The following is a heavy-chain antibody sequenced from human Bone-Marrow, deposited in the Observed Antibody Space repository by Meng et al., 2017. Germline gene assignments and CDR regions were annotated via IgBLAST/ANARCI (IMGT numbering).Heavy chain of an antibody. Sequence: QVQRQESGPGLVRPSETLSLTCTVSGGSVSSGSYYWSWIRQPPGKGLEWIGYIYYSGSTNYNPSLKSRVTISVDTSKNQFSLKLSSVTAADTAVYYCAREVSPYYYGSGSENWFDPWGQGTLVTVSS. J-gene: IGHJ5*02. CDR3: AREVSPYYYGSGSENWFDP. CDR1: GGSVSSGSYY. V-gene: IGHV4-61*01. CDR2: IYYSGST. D-gene: IGHD3-10*01.